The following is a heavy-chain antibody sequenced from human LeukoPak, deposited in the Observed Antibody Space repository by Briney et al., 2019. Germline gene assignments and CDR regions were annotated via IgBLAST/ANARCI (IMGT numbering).Heavy chain of an antibody. J-gene: IGHJ5*02. V-gene: IGHV4-34*01. CDR3: APIFGDYSDFDP. CDR1: GGSFSNYY. D-gene: IGHD4-17*01. CDR2: ITHHGST. Sequence: PSETLSLTCAVYGGSFSNYYLSWVRQPPGMGLEWIGEITHHGSTNYNPSLKSRVTISVDTSNNQFSLRLTSVAAADTALYYCAPIFGDYSDFDPWGQGTLVTVSS.